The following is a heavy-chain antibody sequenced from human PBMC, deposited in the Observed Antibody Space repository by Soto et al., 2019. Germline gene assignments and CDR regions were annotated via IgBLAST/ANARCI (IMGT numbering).Heavy chain of an antibody. V-gene: IGHV5-10-1*01. Sequence: GASVKVSCKGSGYSFTSYWISWVRQMPGKGLEWMGRIDPSDSYTNYSPSFQGHVTISADRSISTAYLQWSSLKASDTAMYYCTRGEEYYGMDVWGQGTTVTVSS. CDR3: TRGEEYYGMDV. CDR2: IDPSDSYT. J-gene: IGHJ6*02. CDR1: GYSFTSYW.